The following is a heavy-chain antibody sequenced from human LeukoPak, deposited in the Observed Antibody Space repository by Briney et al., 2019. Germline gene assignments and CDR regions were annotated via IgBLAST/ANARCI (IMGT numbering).Heavy chain of an antibody. Sequence: SETLSLTCAVYGGSFSGYYWSWIRQPPGKGLEWIGEINHSGSTNYNPSLKSRVTISVDTSKNQFSLKLSSVTAADTAAYYCARDYNTVTTRSYYYMDVWGKGTTVTVSS. V-gene: IGHV4-34*01. CDR2: INHSGST. CDR1: GGSFSGYY. CDR3: ARDYNTVTTRSYYYMDV. J-gene: IGHJ6*03. D-gene: IGHD4-11*01.